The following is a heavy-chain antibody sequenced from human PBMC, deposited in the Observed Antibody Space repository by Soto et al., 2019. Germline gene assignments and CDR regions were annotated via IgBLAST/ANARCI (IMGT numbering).Heavy chain of an antibody. D-gene: IGHD3-3*01. V-gene: IGHV3-23*01. J-gene: IGHJ4*02. CDR3: AKDPNYDFWSGFSAVYFDY. CDR2: VSGRGGDT. Sequence: EVHLLQSGGGLVQPGGSLRLCCAASGFSFSSFALSWVRQSPGKGLEWVAAVSGRGGDTYYANSVKGRFTISRDNSQNTLFLQMNSLRAEDSAIYYCAKDPNYDFWSGFSAVYFDYWGQGTLVTVSS. CDR1: GFSFSSFA.